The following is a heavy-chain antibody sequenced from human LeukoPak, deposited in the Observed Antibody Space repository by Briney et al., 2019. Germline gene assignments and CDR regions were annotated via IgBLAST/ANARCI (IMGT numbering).Heavy chain of an antibody. D-gene: IGHD6-13*01. Sequence: GGSLRLSCAASGFTFSNACMNWVRQAPGKGLEWVGRIKSTADGATTDYAAVVKGRFTISRDDSKNTLYVQMNNLKTEDTAIYYCTTGYSSTWHDGYWGQGTLVTVSS. CDR3: TTGYSSTWHDGY. J-gene: IGHJ4*02. CDR1: GFTFSNAC. V-gene: IGHV3-15*01. CDR2: IKSTADGATT.